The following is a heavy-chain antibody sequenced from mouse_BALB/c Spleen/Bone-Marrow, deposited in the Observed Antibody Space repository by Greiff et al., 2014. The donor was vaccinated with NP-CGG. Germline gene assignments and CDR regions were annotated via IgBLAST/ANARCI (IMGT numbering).Heavy chain of an antibody. CDR2: INPSTGYT. D-gene: IGHD4-1*01. J-gene: IGHJ3*01. Sequence: QVQLKESGAELAKPGASVKMSCKASGYTFTSYWMHWVKQRPGQGLEWIGYINPSTGYTAYNQKFKDKATLTADKSSSTAYMQLSSLTSEDSAVYYCARRLNWDWFAYWGQGTLVTVSA. CDR3: ARRLNWDWFAY. V-gene: IGHV1-7*01. CDR1: GYTFTSYW.